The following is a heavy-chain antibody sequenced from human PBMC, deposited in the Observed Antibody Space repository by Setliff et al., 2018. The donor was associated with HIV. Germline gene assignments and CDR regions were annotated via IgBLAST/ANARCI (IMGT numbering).Heavy chain of an antibody. CDR2: ISVYNGNT. CDR1: TYTFSSYV. J-gene: IGHJ3*02. D-gene: IGHD2-2*01. CDR3: ATQRDIVMVPGQGGFDI. Sequence: ASVKVSCKASTYTFSSYVINWVRQAPGQGLEWMGRISVYNGNTIYAQKLQGRVIMTTDTSTSTAYMELRSLRTDDTAMYYCATQRDIVMVPGQGGFDIWAQGTMVTVS. V-gene: IGHV1-18*01.